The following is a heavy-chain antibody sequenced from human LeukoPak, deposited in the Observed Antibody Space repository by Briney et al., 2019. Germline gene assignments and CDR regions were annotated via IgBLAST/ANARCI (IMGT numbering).Heavy chain of an antibody. Sequence: SETLSLTCTVSGGSVSSGSYYWSWIRQPPGKGLEWNGYIYYSGSTNYNPSLKSRVTISVDTSKNQFSLKLSSVTAADTAVYYCARDGRDTAMVPYYFDYWGQGTLVTVSS. CDR3: ARDGRDTAMVPYYFDY. CDR1: GGSVSSGSYY. D-gene: IGHD5-18*01. J-gene: IGHJ4*02. CDR2: IYYSGST. V-gene: IGHV4-61*01.